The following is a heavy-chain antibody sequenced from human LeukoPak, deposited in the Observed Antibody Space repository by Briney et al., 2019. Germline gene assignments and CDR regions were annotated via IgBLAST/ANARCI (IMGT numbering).Heavy chain of an antibody. CDR2: FYNGINT. D-gene: IGHD5-18*01. CDR1: GLTVSSNY. J-gene: IGHJ4*02. V-gene: IGHV3-66*01. Sequence: GGSLPLSCAATGLTVSSNYMSWVRQAPGKGLEWVSVFYNGINTYYADSVKGRFTTSRDNSKNTLYLQMNSLRVEDTAVYFCARVGSGNTYGYGDYWGQGTLVTVSS. CDR3: ARVGSGNTYGYGDY.